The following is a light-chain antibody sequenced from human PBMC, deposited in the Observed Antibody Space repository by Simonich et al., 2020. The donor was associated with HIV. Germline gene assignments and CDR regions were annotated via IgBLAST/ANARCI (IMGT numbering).Light chain of an antibody. CDR3: MQALQTPYT. CDR1: QSLLHSNGYNS. J-gene: IGKJ2*01. V-gene: IGKV2-28*01. CDR2: LNS. Sequence: DIVMTQSPLSLPVTPGEPASISCRSSQSLLHSNGYNSLDWYLQKPGQSPQLLSYLNSNRACGVPDRCSGSGSGTDFTLRISRVEAEDVGVYYCMQALQTPYTFGQGTKLESK.